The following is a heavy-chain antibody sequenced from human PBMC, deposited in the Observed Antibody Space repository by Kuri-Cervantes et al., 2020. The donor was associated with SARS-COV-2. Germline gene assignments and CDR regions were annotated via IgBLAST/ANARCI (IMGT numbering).Heavy chain of an antibody. Sequence: ASVKVSCKASGYTFTGYYMHWVRQAPGQGLEWMGWINPNSGGTNYAQKFQGWVTMTRDTSISTAYMELSRLRSDDTAVYYCVRDRHPRRRYCSSTSCYGDYYYYGMDVWGQGTTVTVSS. CDR3: VRDRHPRRRYCSSTSCYGDYYYYGMDV. V-gene: IGHV1-2*04. CDR1: GYTFTGYY. J-gene: IGHJ6*02. CDR2: INPNSGGT. D-gene: IGHD2-2*01.